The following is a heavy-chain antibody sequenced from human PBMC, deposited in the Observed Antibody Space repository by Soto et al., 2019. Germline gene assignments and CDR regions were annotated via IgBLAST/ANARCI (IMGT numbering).Heavy chain of an antibody. D-gene: IGHD3-3*01. Sequence: GGSLRLSCAASGFHFKNYAMLWVRQAPGKGLEYVSAISSDGGSTHYADSVKGRFTISRDNSKNTVYLQMGSLRAEDMAVFYCARGGGYYDFWSAYSWGQGTMVTVSS. CDR1: GFHFKNYA. V-gene: IGHV3-64*02. J-gene: IGHJ3*01. CDR3: ARGGGYYDFWSAYS. CDR2: ISSDGGST.